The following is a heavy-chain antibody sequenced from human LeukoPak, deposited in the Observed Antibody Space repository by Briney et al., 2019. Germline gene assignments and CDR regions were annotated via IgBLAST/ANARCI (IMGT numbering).Heavy chain of an antibody. CDR3: ATNRAEL. CDR2: MYHGGST. V-gene: IGHV4-59*08. CDR1: GGSISSYY. Sequence: SEALSLTCTVSGGSISSYYWSWIRQPPGKGLEWIGSMYHGGSTYYNPSLKSRVTISLDTSKNQFSLKLSSVTAADTAVYYCATNRAELWGRGTLVTVSS. D-gene: IGHD2-2*01. J-gene: IGHJ2*01.